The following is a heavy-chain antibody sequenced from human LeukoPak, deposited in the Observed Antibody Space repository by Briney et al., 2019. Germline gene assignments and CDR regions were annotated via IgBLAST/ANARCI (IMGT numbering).Heavy chain of an antibody. CDR3: ARVLHKKNYDSTNYYGY. CDR1: GFTFSSYE. D-gene: IGHD3-22*01. CDR2: ISSSSSTI. Sequence: GGALRLSCAASGFTFSSYEMNWVRQAPGKGRVWGSYISSSSSTIYYADSVKGRFTISRDNAKNSLYLQMNSLRAEDTAVYYCARVLHKKNYDSTNYYGYWGQGTMVTVSS. J-gene: IGHJ4*02. V-gene: IGHV3-48*01.